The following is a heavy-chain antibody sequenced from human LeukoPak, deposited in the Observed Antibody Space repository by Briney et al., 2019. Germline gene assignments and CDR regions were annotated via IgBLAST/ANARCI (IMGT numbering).Heavy chain of an antibody. CDR3: ARASRVTFGGVIDN. J-gene: IGHJ4*02. Sequence: PGGSLRLYCTASGFTFRNYVMNGVRQAPGKGLEWVSGISGSGAGTNYADSVKGRLTISRDSSKNTLNLQMNSLRVDDTAVYYCARASRVTFGGVIDNWGQGTLVTVSS. CDR1: GFTFRNYV. V-gene: IGHV3-23*01. D-gene: IGHD3-16*02. CDR2: ISGSGAGT.